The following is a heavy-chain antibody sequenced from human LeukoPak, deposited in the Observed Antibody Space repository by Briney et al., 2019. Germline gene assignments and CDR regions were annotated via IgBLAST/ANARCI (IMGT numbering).Heavy chain of an antibody. D-gene: IGHD1/OR15-1a*01. CDR2: LYHSGAA. J-gene: IGHJ6*03. CDR1: GDSISNYY. Sequence: PSETLFLTCTVSGDSISNYYWTWIRQTPGKGLEWIGNLYHSGAADYNPSLKTRVTTSVDTSKDQFSLSLRSSTAADTAVYFCARLGRTYYMDVWGTGTTVTVSS. CDR3: ARLGRTYYMDV. V-gene: IGHV4-59*08.